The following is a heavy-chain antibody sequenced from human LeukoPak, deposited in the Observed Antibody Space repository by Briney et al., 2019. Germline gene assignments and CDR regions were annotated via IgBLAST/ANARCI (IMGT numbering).Heavy chain of an antibody. Sequence: GASVKVSCKASGYTFTSYYMHWVRQAPGQGLEWMGIINPSGGSTSYAQKFQGRVTMTRDTSTSTVYMELSSLRSEDTAVYYCARGIHRGLDGYYYMDVWGTGTTVTVSS. CDR1: GYTFTSYY. CDR3: ARGIHRGLDGYYYMDV. D-gene: IGHD3-10*01. J-gene: IGHJ6*03. CDR2: INPSGGST. V-gene: IGHV1-46*01.